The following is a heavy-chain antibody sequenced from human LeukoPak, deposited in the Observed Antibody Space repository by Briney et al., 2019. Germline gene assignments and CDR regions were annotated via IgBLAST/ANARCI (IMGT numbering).Heavy chain of an antibody. CDR1: GFTFGDYG. V-gene: IGHV3-49*03. CDR2: IRSETYGGTT. Sequence: PGGSLRLSCTASGFTFGDYGMSWFRQAPGKGLEWVGFIRSETYGGTTEYVASVKDRFIILRDDSKSIVYLQMNSLKIEDTGVYYCSRSRRVLCTGACYSFDYWGQGTLVAVSS. CDR3: SRSRRVLCTGACYSFDY. D-gene: IGHD2-21*01. J-gene: IGHJ4*02.